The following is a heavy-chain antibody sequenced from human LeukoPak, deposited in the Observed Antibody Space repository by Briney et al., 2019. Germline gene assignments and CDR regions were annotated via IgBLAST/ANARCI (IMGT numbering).Heavy chain of an antibody. CDR3: ARDRGYSYEFDY. CDR1: GFTFSSYS. CDR2: ISSSSSYI. J-gene: IGHJ4*02. D-gene: IGHD5-18*01. V-gene: IGHV3-21*01. Sequence: GGSLRLSCAASGFTFSSYSMNWVRQAPGKGLEWVSSISSSSSYIYYADSVKGRFTISRDNAKNSLYLQMNSLRAEDAAVYYCARDRGYSYEFDYWGQGTLVTVSS.